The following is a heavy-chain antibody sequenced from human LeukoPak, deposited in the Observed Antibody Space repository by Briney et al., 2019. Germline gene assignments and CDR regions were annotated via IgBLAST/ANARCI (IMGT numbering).Heavy chain of an antibody. CDR1: GFIFSSYT. CDR3: ARAKPKNMVRGLIMRRESRYYFDY. V-gene: IGHV3-21*04. J-gene: IGHJ4*02. CDR2: ISSSSSYI. D-gene: IGHD3-10*01. Sequence: PGGSLRLSCAASGFIFSSYTMNWVRQAPGKGLEWVSSISSSSSYIYYADSLKGRFTISRDNAKNSLYLQMNSLRAEDTAVYYCARAKPKNMVRGLIMRRESRYYFDYWGQGTLVTVSS.